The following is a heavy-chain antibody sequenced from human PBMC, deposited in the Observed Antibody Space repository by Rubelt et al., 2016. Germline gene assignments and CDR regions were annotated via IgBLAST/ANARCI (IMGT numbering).Heavy chain of an antibody. CDR1: GGSFSGYY. CDR2: INHSGST. D-gene: IGHD3-3*01. CDR3: ARFGVVTLFDY. Sequence: QVQLQQWGAGLLKPSETLSLTCAVYGGSFSGYYWSWIRQPPGKGLEWIGEINHSGSTNYNPSPRSRVTSVVDTSKNQVSQKLSSVTAADTAVYYCARFGVVTLFDYWGQGTLVTVSS. J-gene: IGHJ4*02. V-gene: IGHV4-34*01.